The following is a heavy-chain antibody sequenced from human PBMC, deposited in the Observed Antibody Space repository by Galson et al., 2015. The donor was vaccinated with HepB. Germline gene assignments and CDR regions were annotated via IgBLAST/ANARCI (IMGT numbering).Heavy chain of an antibody. CDR2: INAGNGNT. CDR1: GYTDTSNA. V-gene: IGHV1-3*01. J-gene: IGHJ6*02. Sequence: SVKVYCKAPGYTDTSNAIHWVSQAPGQRLEWMGRINAGNGNTKYSQKFQGRVTITRDTSAKTAYMELSSLRSEDTAVSFCARVTGGVPAARPYYYYGMDGWGQGTTVTVSS. CDR3: ARVTGGVPAARPYYYYGMDG. D-gene: IGHD2-2*01.